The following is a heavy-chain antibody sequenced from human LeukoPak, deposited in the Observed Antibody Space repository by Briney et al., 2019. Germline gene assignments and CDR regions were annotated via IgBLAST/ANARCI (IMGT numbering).Heavy chain of an antibody. Sequence: GGSLRLPCAASGFTFSSYAMSWVRQAPGKGLEWVSAISGSGGSTYYADSVKGRFTISRDNSKNTLYLQMNSLRAEDTAVYYCAKDPALGLYFDYWGQGTLVTVSS. CDR2: ISGSGGST. CDR3: AKDPALGLYFDY. D-gene: IGHD7-27*01. CDR1: GFTFSSYA. J-gene: IGHJ4*02. V-gene: IGHV3-23*01.